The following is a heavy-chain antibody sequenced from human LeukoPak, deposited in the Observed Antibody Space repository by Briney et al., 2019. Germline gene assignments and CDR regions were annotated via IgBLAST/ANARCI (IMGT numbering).Heavy chain of an antibody. CDR3: ARAQLTTLSDY. V-gene: IGHV1-46*01. CDR1: GYTFTSYY. J-gene: IGHJ4*02. Sequence: ASVKVSCKASGYTFTSYYMHWVRQAPGQGLEWMGIINPSGGSTSNAQKFQGRVTMTRDTSTSTVYMELSSLRSEDTAVYYCARAQLTTLSDYWGQGTLVTVSS. CDR2: INPSGGST. D-gene: IGHD3-22*01.